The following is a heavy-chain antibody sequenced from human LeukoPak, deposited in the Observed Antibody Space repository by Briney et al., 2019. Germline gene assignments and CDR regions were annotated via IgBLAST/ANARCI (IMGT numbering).Heavy chain of an antibody. CDR3: AKGGLGCSSTSCFDY. J-gene: IGHJ4*02. D-gene: IGHD2-2*01. CDR1: GFTYSNYA. CDR2: VSGSGGST. V-gene: IGHV3-23*01. Sequence: AGGSLRLSCAVSGFTYSNYAMTWVRQAPGKGLEWVSSVSGSGGSTYYADSVKGQFTISRDNSKNTLYLQMNSLRAEDTAVYYCAKGGLGCSSTSCFDYWGQGTLVTVSS.